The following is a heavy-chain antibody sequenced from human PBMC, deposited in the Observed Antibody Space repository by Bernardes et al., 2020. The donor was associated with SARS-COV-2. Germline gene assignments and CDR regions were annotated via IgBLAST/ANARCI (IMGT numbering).Heavy chain of an antibody. D-gene: IGHD5-12*01. CDR2: ISYGGRT. CDR1: GASITKYY. J-gene: IGHJ6*02. CDR3: AREAGYGGYYGSWTSYGLDV. Sequence: SETLSLTCTVSGASITKYYWSWIRLPPGKGLEWIGYISYGGRTKYSPSLNSRVTISVDTTKTQFSLKLNSVTAADTAVYYCAREAGYGGYYGSWTSYGLDVWGQGTTVTVSS. V-gene: IGHV4-59*01.